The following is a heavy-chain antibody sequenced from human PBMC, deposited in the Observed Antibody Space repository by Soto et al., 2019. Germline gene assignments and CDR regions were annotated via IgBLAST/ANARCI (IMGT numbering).Heavy chain of an antibody. CDR1: GGTFSSYT. Sequence: QVQLVQSGAEVKKPWSSVKVSCKASGGTFSSYTISWVRQAPGQGLEWMGRIIPILGIANYAQKFQDRVTNTADKSASTAYIELSSLRSEDTAVYYCAREGYSSSWYGMDVWGQGTTVNVSS. V-gene: IGHV1-69*08. J-gene: IGHJ6*02. CDR2: IIPILGIA. CDR3: AREGYSSSWYGMDV. D-gene: IGHD6-13*01.